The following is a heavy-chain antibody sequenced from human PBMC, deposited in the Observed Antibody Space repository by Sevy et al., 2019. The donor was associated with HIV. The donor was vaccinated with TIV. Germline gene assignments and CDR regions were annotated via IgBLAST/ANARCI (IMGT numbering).Heavy chain of an antibody. CDR3: ALERLSSAVAEYFHN. Sequence: GGFLRLSCAASGFTFNFFSMHWVRQAPGKGLEWVATISFDGSNEQYADSVKGRFTISRDNSKNSLFLQMNSLRADDSAVASCALERLSSAVAEYFHNWGQGTLVTVSS. CDR2: ISFDGSNE. V-gene: IGHV3-30-3*01. CDR1: GFTFNFFS. D-gene: IGHD1-1*01. J-gene: IGHJ1*01.